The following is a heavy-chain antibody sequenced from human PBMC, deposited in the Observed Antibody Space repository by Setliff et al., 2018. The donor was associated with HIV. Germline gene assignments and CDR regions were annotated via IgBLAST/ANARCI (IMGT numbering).Heavy chain of an antibody. V-gene: IGHV1-2*02. D-gene: IGHD1-1*01. CDR2: IKLSSGGT. Sequence: ASVKVSCTAPGNSFNGDFLNWVRQAPGQGIEWMGNIKLSSGGTKFAQTFLGRVTMTRDTSTNTAFMELRRLNSDDTATDFCFTSPGSRTSVDETEAGDYWGQGTLVTVSS. CDR3: FTSPGSRTSVDETEAGDY. CDR1: GNSFNGDF. J-gene: IGHJ4*02.